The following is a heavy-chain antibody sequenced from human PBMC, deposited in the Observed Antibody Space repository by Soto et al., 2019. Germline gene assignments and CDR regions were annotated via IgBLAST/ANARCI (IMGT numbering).Heavy chain of an antibody. V-gene: IGHV4-39*01. CDR1: GGSVTLTSYY. J-gene: IGHJ6*02. Sequence: SETLSLTCSVSGGSVTLTSYYWGWIRQPPGKGLEWIGNVYYSGSTNYNPSLKSRVTISVDTSKNQFSLSLKSVTAADTAVYYCASDYSGYSADPEYYGVEVWGQGTTVTAP. CDR2: VYYSGST. CDR3: ASDYSGYSADPEYYGVEV. D-gene: IGHD3-22*01.